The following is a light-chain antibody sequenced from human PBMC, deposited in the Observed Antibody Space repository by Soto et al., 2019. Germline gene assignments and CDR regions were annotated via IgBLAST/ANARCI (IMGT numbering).Light chain of an antibody. Sequence: EIVMTQSPATLSVSPGERATLSCRASQSVSSNLAWYQQKPGQAPSLLIYGASARATGIPARFSGSGSGTEFTLTFSSLQSEDFAVYYCQHYNNWPFTFGQGTKLEI. V-gene: IGKV3-15*01. CDR1: QSVSSN. CDR2: GAS. J-gene: IGKJ2*01. CDR3: QHYNNWPFT.